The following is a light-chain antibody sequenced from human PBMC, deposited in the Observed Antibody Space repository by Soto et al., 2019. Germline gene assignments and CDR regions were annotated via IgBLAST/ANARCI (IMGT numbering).Light chain of an antibody. CDR1: SSDVGGYNY. CDR2: DVS. V-gene: IGLV2-14*01. Sequence: QSVLTQPASVSGSPGQSITVSCTGTSSDVGGYNYVSWYQQYPGKAPKLMIFDVSNRPSGVSNRFSGSKSGNTASLNISGLQAEDAADYYCNSYTSSSPLYVFGPGTKLTVL. CDR3: NSYTSSSPLYV. J-gene: IGLJ1*01.